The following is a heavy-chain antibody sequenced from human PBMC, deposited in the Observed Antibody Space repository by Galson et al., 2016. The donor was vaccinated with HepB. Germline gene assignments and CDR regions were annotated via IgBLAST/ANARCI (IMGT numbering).Heavy chain of an antibody. V-gene: IGHV3-23*01. J-gene: IGHJ4*02. Sequence: SLRLSCAASEFTFSSYAMSRLSRPPGKGLHWGSAISGSGDNTYYAASLQGRFTISRDTSKNKLYLQMNSLRAEDTAVYYCAKSKNYVSRSYYDDWGQGTLVTVSS. CDR3: AKSKNYVSRSYYDD. D-gene: IGHD3-10*01. CDR2: ISGSGDNT. CDR1: EFTFSSYA.